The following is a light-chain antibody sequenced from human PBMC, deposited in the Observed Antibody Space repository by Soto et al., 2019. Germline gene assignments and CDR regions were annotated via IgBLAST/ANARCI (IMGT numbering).Light chain of an antibody. V-gene: IGKV3-20*01. Sequence: SPGTLSLSPGERATLSCRASQNVGGRFLAWYQQKPGQAPRLLINVASTKATGIPDRFSGSGSGTDFTLTISRLEPEDFAVYYCQQYGTSPDAFGQGTRLEIK. CDR1: QNVGGRF. CDR2: VAS. J-gene: IGKJ5*01. CDR3: QQYGTSPDA.